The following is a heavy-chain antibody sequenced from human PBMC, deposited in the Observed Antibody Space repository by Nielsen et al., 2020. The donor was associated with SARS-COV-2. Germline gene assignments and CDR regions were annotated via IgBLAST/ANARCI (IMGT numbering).Heavy chain of an antibody. CDR2: INPSGGST. D-gene: IGHD1-26*01. Sequence: ASVKVSCKASGYTFTSYYMHWVRQAPGQGLEWMGIINPSGGSTSYAQKFQGRVTMTRDTSTSTVYMELSSLRSEDTAVYYCAAVIVGATTIDYWGQGTLVTVSS. J-gene: IGHJ4*02. CDR1: GYTFTSYY. V-gene: IGHV1-46*01. CDR3: AAVIVGATTIDY.